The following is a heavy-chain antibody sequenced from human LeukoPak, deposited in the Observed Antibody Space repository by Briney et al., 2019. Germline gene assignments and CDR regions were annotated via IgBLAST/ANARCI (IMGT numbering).Heavy chain of an antibody. CDR3: ARGSYDYVWGSYRTNWFDS. V-gene: IGHV4-30-4*01. D-gene: IGHD3-16*02. CDR2: IYYSGST. CDR1: GGSISSGDYY. Sequence: PSETLSLTCTVSGGSISSGDYYWSWIRQPPGKGLEWIGYIYYSGSTYYNPSLKSRVTISVDTSKNRFSLKLSSVTAADTAVYYCARGSYDYVWGSYRTNWFDSWGQGTLVTVSS. J-gene: IGHJ5*01.